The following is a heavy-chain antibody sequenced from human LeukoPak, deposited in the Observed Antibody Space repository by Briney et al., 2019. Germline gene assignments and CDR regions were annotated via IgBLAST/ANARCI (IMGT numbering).Heavy chain of an antibody. D-gene: IGHD3-22*01. CDR2: ISYDGSNK. CDR1: GFTFSSYA. J-gene: IGHJ3*02. Sequence: TGGSLRLSCAASGFTFSSYATHWVRQAPGKGLEWVAVISYDGSNKYYADSVKGRFTISRDNSKNTLYLQMNSLRAEDTAVYYCAREGYLGAFDIWGQGTMVTVSS. CDR3: AREGYLGAFDI. V-gene: IGHV3-30-3*01.